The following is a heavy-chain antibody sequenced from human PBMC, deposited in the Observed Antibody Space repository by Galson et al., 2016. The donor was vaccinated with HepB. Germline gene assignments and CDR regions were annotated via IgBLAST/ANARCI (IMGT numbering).Heavy chain of an antibody. CDR3: ARAEEYNSSFFDL. Sequence: SLTCAVSGVSISSTHWWSWVRQPPGKGLEWIGEIFPSGSTKYNPSLKSRVTISLEQSKNQFSLRLSSVTAADTAVYFCARAEEYNSSFFDLWGRGTLVPVSS. D-gene: IGHD6-13*01. CDR2: IFPSGST. V-gene: IGHV4-4*01. CDR1: GVSISSTHW. J-gene: IGHJ2*01.